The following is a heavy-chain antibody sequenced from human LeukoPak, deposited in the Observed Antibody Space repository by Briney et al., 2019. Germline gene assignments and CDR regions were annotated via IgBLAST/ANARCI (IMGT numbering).Heavy chain of an antibody. CDR2: ISAYSGNT. V-gene: IGHV1-18*01. D-gene: IGHD2-2*01. CDR1: GYTFTNYG. J-gene: IGHJ3*02. Sequence: GASVKFSCKASGYTFTNYGISWVRQAPGQGLEWTAWISAYSGNTNYAQNFQGRLTMTTDTSTNTAYMELRSLRSDDTAVYYCARQGYCTSPSCYARGDDAFDIWGQGTMVTVSS. CDR3: ARQGYCTSPSCYARGDDAFDI.